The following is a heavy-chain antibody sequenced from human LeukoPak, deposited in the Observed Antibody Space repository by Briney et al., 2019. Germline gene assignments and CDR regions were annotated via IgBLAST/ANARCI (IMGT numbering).Heavy chain of an antibody. V-gene: IGHV3-48*01. CDR2: ISSSSTI. CDR1: GFTFSTYA. D-gene: IGHD6-19*01. Sequence: GGPLRLSCAASGFTFSTYAMSGVCRAPGKGLKGVSYISSSSTIYYADSVKGRFTISRDNAKNSLYLQMNSLRAEDTAVYYCARDSSGAWYWDYWGQGTLVTVSS. J-gene: IGHJ4*02. CDR3: ARDSSGAWYWDY.